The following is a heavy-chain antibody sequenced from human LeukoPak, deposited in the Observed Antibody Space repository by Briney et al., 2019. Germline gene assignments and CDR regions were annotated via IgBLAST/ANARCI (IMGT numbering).Heavy chain of an antibody. CDR3: ARVRAQLERFRYYYYMDV. CDR1: GFTFSSYS. V-gene: IGHV3-21*01. D-gene: IGHD1-1*01. Sequence: GGSLRLSCAASGFTFSSYSMNWVRQAPGKGLEWVSSISSSSSYIYYADSVKGRFTISRDNAKNSLYLQMNSLRAEDTAVYYCARVRAQLERFRYYYYMDVWGKGTTVTVSS. J-gene: IGHJ6*03. CDR2: ISSSSSYI.